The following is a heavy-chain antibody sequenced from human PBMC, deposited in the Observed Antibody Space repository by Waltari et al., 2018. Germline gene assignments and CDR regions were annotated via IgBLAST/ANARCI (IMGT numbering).Heavy chain of an antibody. CDR2: IYTSGST. CDR3: ARVTNSCFIAVAGPPAFDI. D-gene: IGHD6-19*01. CDR1: GGSISSGSYY. V-gene: IGHV4-61*09. Sequence: QVQLQESGPGLVKPSQTLSLTCTVSGGSISSGSYYWSWIRQPAGKGLEWIGYIYTSGSTNYNPSLKSRVTISVDTSKNQFSLKLSSVTAADTAVYYCARVTNSCFIAVAGPPAFDIWGQGTMVTVSS. J-gene: IGHJ3*02.